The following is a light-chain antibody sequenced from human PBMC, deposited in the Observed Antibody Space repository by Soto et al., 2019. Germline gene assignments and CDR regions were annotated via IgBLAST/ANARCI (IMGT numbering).Light chain of an antibody. CDR3: SSYTSINTYV. CDR1: TSDVGSYNF. Sequence: QSALTQPASVSGSPGQSITLSCTGTTSDVGSYNFVSWYQHHPGKAPRLMIYDVNNRPSGVSDRFSGSKSGNTASLTISGLQAEDEADYSCSSYTSINTYVFGTGTKLTVL. V-gene: IGLV2-14*03. J-gene: IGLJ1*01. CDR2: DVN.